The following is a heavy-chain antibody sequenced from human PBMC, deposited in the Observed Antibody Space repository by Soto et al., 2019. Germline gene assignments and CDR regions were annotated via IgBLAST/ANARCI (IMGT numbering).Heavy chain of an antibody. D-gene: IGHD2-2*01. CDR1: GFTLDRYG. V-gene: IGHV3-33*01. Sequence: GGSLRLSCAASGFTLDRYGMHWVRQAPGKGLEWVAVIWSDGSTEYYADSVKGRFTISRDNSKNTVYLQMNSLRGEDTGVYYCARGRIPSAIFDWFDPWGQGTLVTVSS. CDR2: IWSDGSTE. J-gene: IGHJ5*02. CDR3: ARGRIPSAIFDWFDP.